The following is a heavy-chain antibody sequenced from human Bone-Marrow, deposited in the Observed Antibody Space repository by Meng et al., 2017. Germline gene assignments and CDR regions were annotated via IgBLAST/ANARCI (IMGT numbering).Heavy chain of an antibody. Sequence: ASAKVSCKASAYTFIGYYMHWVRQAPAQGLEWMGRINPNSGGTNYAQKFQGRFTITRYTSISTAYMELSRLRSDDTAVYYCARLPLRRDENFDYWGQGTLVTVSS. D-gene: IGHD4-17*01. CDR1: AYTFIGYY. J-gene: IGHJ4*02. CDR2: INPNSGGT. CDR3: ARLPLRRDENFDY. V-gene: IGHV1-2*06.